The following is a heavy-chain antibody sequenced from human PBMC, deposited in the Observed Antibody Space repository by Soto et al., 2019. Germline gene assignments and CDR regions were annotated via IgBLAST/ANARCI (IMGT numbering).Heavy chain of an antibody. V-gene: IGHV3-23*01. CDR2: ISSSGVST. D-gene: IGHD4-17*01. CDR1: GFTFNNYA. Sequence: EVQLLESGGGLVQPGGSLRLSCAASGFTFNNYARSWVRQTPGEGLEWVSAISSSGVSTYYADSVRGRFTISRDNSKNSLYLQMNSLGADDTAVYYCVKETRRYGDYSPFGYWGKGTLVTVSS. J-gene: IGHJ4*02. CDR3: VKETRRYGDYSPFGY.